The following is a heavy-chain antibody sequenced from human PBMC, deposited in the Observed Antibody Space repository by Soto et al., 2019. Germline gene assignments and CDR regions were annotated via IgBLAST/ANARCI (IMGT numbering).Heavy chain of an antibody. Sequence: ASVKVSCKGSGYGFTTYCITWVRQAPGQGLEWMAWISAHNGNTNYAQKLQGRVTVTRDTSTSTAYMELRSLRSDDTAVYYCARGRYGDYWGQGALVTVSS. V-gene: IGHV1-18*01. CDR1: GYGFTTYC. CDR2: ISAHNGNT. J-gene: IGHJ4*02. D-gene: IGHD1-1*01. CDR3: ARGRYGDY.